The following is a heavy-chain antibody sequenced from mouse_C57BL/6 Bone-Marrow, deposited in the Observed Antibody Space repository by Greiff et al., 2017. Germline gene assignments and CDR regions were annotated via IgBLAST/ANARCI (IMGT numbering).Heavy chain of an antibody. CDR1: GFNIKDYY. D-gene: IGHD3-2*02. V-gene: IGHV14-2*01. CDR3: ALDSSGTWFAY. J-gene: IGHJ3*01. Sequence: VQLQQSGAELVKPGASVKLSCTASGFNIKDYYMHWVKQRTEQGLEWIGRIDTEDGVTKYAPKFQGKATITADTSSNTAYLQLSSLTSEDTAVYCSALDSSGTWFAYWGQETLVTVSA. CDR2: IDTEDGVT.